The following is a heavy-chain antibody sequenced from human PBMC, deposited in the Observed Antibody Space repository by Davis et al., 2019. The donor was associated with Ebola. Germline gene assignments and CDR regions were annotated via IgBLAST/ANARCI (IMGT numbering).Heavy chain of an antibody. CDR2: ISYDGSNK. D-gene: IGHD3-3*01. V-gene: IGHV3-30*18. Sequence: GESLKISCAASGFTFSSYGMHWVRQAPGKGLEWVAVISYDGSNKYYADSVKGRFTISRDNSKNTLYLQMNSLRAEDTAVYYCAKGGGITIFGVVVDYWGQGTLVTVSS. CDR1: GFTFSSYG. CDR3: AKGGGITIFGVVVDY. J-gene: IGHJ4*02.